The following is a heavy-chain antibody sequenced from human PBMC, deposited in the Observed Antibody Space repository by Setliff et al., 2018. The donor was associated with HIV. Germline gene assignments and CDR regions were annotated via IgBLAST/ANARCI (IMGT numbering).Heavy chain of an antibody. Sequence: RASVKVSCKASGYTFTGYYMHWVRQAPGQGLEWMGRINPNSGGTNYAQKFQGRVTMTRDTSISTAYMELSRLRSDDTAVYYCARDLSRRSWFDPWGQGTLVTVSS. CDR3: ARDLSRRSWFDP. V-gene: IGHV1-2*06. J-gene: IGHJ5*02. D-gene: IGHD2-2*01. CDR2: INPNSGGT. CDR1: GYTFTGYY.